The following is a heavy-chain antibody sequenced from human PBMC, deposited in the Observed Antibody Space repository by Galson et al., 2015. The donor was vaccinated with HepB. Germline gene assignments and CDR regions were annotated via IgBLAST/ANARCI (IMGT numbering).Heavy chain of an antibody. D-gene: IGHD1-26*01. V-gene: IGHV3-23*01. Sequence: SLRLSCAASEFTFKNYAMIWVRQAPGKGLEWVSSISHNAENTYYAGSVKGRFTISRDNSKNTLYLQLNSLRTEDTAVYYCAKDLGGRGLGATPASWGQGTLVTVSS. CDR2: ISHNAENT. J-gene: IGHJ5*02. CDR3: AKDLGGRGLGATPAS. CDR1: EFTFKNYA.